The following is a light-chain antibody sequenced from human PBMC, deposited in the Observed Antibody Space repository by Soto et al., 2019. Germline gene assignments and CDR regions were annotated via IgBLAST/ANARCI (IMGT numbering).Light chain of an antibody. J-gene: IGLJ2*01. CDR1: SSDVGGYNY. CDR2: DVS. CDR3: SSYTSSSTVV. Sequence: QPVLTQPASVSGSPGQSITISRTGTSSDVGGYNYVSWYQQHPGKAPKLMIYDVSNRPSGVSNRFSGSKSGNTASLTISGLQAEDEADYYCSSYTSSSTVVFGGGTKLTVL. V-gene: IGLV2-14*01.